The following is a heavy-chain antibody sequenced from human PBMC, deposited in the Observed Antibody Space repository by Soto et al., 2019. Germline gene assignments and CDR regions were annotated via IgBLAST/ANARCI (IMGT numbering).Heavy chain of an antibody. J-gene: IGHJ4*02. V-gene: IGHV3-53*02. Sequence: EVQLVETGGGLIQPGGSLRLSCAASGFTVSSNYMSWVRQAPGKGLAWVSVIYSGGSTYYEDAVKGRFTISRGNSKNTLHLQMNCLRAEDTAVYYCARGSFDYWGQGTLVTVSS. CDR2: IYSGGST. CDR1: GFTVSSNY. CDR3: ARGSFDY.